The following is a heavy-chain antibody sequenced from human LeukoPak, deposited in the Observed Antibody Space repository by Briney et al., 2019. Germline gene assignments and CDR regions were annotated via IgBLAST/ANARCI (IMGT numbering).Heavy chain of an antibody. V-gene: IGHV1-18*01. D-gene: IGHD5-18*01. CDR3: AGYSYGYDAFDI. Sequence: ASVKVSCKASGYTLTNNGITWVRQAPGQGLEWMGWISAYTGNTNYAQKLQVRVTMTTDTSTSTAYMELRSLRSDDTAVYYRAGYSYGYDAFDIWGQGTMVTVSS. J-gene: IGHJ3*02. CDR1: GYTLTNNG. CDR2: ISAYTGNT.